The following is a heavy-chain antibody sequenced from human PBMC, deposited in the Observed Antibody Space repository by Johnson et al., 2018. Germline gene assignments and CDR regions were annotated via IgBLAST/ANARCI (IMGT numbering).Heavy chain of an antibody. Sequence: VQLVQSGGGLVQPGGSLRLSRAASGFTFIRHWMTWVRQAHGKGLERVAHLKHAGSANYDVACVQGGFTFSRANDSTSLFLQMTSLRAEATAVYYCERVAVAVTHYYDYYMHLWGKGSTVTVS. J-gene: IGHJ6*03. CDR3: ERVAVAVTHYYDYYMHL. CDR2: LKHAGSAN. V-gene: IGHV3-7*01. D-gene: IGHD6-19*01. CDR1: GFTFIRHW.